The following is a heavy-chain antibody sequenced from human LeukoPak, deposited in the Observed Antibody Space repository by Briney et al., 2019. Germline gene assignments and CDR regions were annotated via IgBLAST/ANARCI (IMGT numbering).Heavy chain of an antibody. J-gene: IGHJ5*01. CDR1: TSH. D-gene: IGHD3-22*01. V-gene: IGHV1-18*01. CDR2: IGSYEGDT. Sequence: ASVKVSCKATSHISWVRQAPGQGLEWMGWIGSYEGDTYYAQRFQGRVTVTTDTSTNTAYMELRSLRADDTAVYYCARDFWNFYDSSGYYRDFDSWGQGTLVTVSS. CDR3: ARDFWNFYDSSGYYRDFDS.